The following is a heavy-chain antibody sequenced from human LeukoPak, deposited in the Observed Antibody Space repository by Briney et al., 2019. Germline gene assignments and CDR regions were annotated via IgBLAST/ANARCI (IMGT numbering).Heavy chain of an antibody. Sequence: PSETLSLTCAVSGYSISSGYYWGWIRQPPGKGLEWIGSIYHSGSTYYNPSLKSRVTISVETSKNQFSLKLSSVTAADTAVYYCARGFRYYYYGMDVWGKGTTVTVSS. J-gene: IGHJ6*04. CDR3: ARGFRYYYYGMDV. CDR2: IYHSGST. CDR1: GYSISSGYY. V-gene: IGHV4-38-2*01.